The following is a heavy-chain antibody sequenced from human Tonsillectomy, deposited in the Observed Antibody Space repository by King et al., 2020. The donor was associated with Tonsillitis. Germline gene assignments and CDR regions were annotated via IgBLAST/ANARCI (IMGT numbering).Heavy chain of an antibody. CDR3: ARHWVTVGATGYFDY. D-gene: IGHD1-26*01. CDR1: GYSFTSYW. Sequence: VQLVESGAEVKKPGESLKISCKGSGYSFTSYWIGWVRKMPGKGLEWMGIIYPGDSDTRYSPSFQGQCTISADKSISTAYLQWSSLKASDTAMFYCARHWVTVGATGYFDYWGQGTLVTVSS. CDR2: IYPGDSDT. J-gene: IGHJ4*02. V-gene: IGHV5-51*01.